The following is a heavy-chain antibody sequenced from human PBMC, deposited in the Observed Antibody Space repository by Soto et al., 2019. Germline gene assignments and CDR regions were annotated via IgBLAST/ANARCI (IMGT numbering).Heavy chain of an antibody. CDR3: AKSGRTTVTTDLAY. D-gene: IGHD4-17*01. CDR2: ISYDGRNE. CDR1: GFTFSNYG. V-gene: IGHV3-30*18. J-gene: IGHJ4*02. Sequence: QVQLVESGGGVVQPGRSLRLSCAASGFTFSNYGMHWVRQAPGKGLEWVAIISYDGRNEYFADSVKGRFTISRDNSKNTLYLQMKSLRAEDTAVYYCAKSGRTTVTTDLAYWGQGTLVTVSS.